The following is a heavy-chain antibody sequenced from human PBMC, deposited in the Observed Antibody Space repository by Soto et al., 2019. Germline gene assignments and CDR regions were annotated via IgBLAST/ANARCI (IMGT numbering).Heavy chain of an antibody. D-gene: IGHD3-10*01. V-gene: IGHV2-5*02. CDR3: ARTALVLLWFGELTTPSFDY. CDR1: GFSLSTSGVG. Sequence: QITLKESGPTLVNPTQTLTLTCTFSGFSLSTSGVGVGWIRQPPGKALEWLALIYWDDDKRYSPSLKSRLTITKDTSKNQVVLTMTNMDPVDTATYYCARTALVLLWFGELTTPSFDYWGQGTLVTVSS. J-gene: IGHJ4*02. CDR2: IYWDDDK.